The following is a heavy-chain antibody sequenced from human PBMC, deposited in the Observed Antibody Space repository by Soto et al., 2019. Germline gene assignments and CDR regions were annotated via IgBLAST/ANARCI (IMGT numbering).Heavy chain of an antibody. V-gene: IGHV3-21*01. J-gene: IGHJ4*02. D-gene: IGHD3-10*01. Sequence: GGSLRLSCAASGFTFSSYSMNWVRQAPGKGLEWVSSISSSSSYIYYADSVKGRFTISRDNAKNSLYLQMNSLRAEDTAVYYCAKDRGSGYYGSGSYYEFEYWGQGTLVTVSS. CDR2: ISSSSSYI. CDR1: GFTFSSYS. CDR3: AKDRGSGYYGSGSYYEFEY.